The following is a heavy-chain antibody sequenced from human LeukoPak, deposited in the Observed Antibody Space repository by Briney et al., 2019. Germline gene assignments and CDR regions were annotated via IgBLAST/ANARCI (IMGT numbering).Heavy chain of an antibody. D-gene: IGHD1-26*01. CDR3: ARVDSGNYDY. V-gene: IGHV3-23*01. CDR2: IDGSDGAS. Sequence: GGSLRLSWAASGFRFSSYVMSWVRQAPGKGLEYVSSIDGSDGASYYADSVKGRFTISRDNSKNTLFLQMNSLRVEDTAVYYCARVDSGNYDYWGQGTLLTDSS. J-gene: IGHJ4*02. CDR1: GFRFSSYV.